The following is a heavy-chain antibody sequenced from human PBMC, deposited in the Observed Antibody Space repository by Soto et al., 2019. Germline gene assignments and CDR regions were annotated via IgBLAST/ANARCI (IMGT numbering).Heavy chain of an antibody. D-gene: IGHD7-27*01. CDR3: AQRRSNWGAFDL. V-gene: IGHV3-23*01. CDR2: ISASSTNT. Sequence: EVQLLESGGGLIQPGGSLRLSCADSGFTFSSYAMSWVRQAPGKGLEWVSTISASSTNTYYAESVKGRFTISRDNSKNTLYLQMSSLRAEDAAIYYSAQRRSNWGAFDLWGQGTMVTVSS. CDR1: GFTFSSYA. J-gene: IGHJ3*01.